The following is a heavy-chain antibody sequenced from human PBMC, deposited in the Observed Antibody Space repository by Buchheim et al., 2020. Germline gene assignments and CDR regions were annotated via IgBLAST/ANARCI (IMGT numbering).Heavy chain of an antibody. V-gene: IGHV1-46*01. Sequence: QVQLVQSGTEVKKPGASVKVSCKASGYIFTSYYLHWVRQAPGQGLEWMGVIDPSAGSTSYAPRFQGRVTMTRDTSTSTVYMELSSLRSEDTAVYYCARDVGRTTRWFDTWGQGTL. CDR3: ARDVGRTTRWFDT. CDR1: GYIFTSYY. CDR2: IDPSAGST. D-gene: IGHD4-17*01. J-gene: IGHJ5*02.